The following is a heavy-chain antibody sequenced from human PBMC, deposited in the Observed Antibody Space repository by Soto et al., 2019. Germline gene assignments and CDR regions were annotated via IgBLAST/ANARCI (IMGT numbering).Heavy chain of an antibody. V-gene: IGHV1-2*02. CDR1: GYTFTGYY. CDR3: ARDFRLRTYYDILTGQTGWFEP. D-gene: IGHD3-9*01. J-gene: IGHJ5*02. Sequence: GASVNVSCKASGYTFTGYYMHWVRQAPGQGLEWMGWINPNSGGTNYAQKFQGRVTMTRDTSISTAYMGLSRLRSDDTAVYYCARDFRLRTYYDILTGQTGWFEPWGQGTLVTVSS. CDR2: INPNSGGT.